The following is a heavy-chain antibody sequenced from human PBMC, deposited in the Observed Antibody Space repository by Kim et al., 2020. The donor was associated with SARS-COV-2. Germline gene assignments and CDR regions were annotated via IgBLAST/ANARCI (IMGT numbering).Heavy chain of an antibody. CDR3: ARGRYFVCLFHQSPHYFDS. CDR1: GDPVNGYY. Sequence: SETLSLTCAVYGDPVNGYYWSWIRHPPGKWLEWIGEINYDRSTNYKPSPKSRVTMSLDSSQSQFSLRLTSLTAADAAVYYFARGRYFVCLFHQSPHYFDSWGQGNLVTVSS. V-gene: IGHV4-34*01. CDR2: INYDRST. J-gene: IGHJ4*02. D-gene: IGHD3-9*01.